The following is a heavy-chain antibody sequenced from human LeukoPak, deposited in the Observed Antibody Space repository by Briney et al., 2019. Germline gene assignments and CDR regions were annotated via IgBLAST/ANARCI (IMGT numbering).Heavy chain of an antibody. V-gene: IGHV4-59*01. CDR3: ARTYYDYIWGSYLHFDY. CDR2: IYYSGST. CDR1: GGSISSYY. Sequence: SETLSLTCTVSGGSISSYYWSWIRQPPGKGLEWIGYIYYSGSTNYNPSLKSRVTISVDTSKNQSSLKLSSVTAADTAVYYCARTYYDYIWGSYLHFDYWGQGTLVTVSS. J-gene: IGHJ4*02. D-gene: IGHD3-16*02.